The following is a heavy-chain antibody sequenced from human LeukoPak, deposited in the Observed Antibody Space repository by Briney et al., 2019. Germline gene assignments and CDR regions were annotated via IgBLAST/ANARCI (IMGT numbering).Heavy chain of an antibody. Sequence: GGSLRLSCAASGFTFSSYAMHWVRQAPGKGLEWVSSISSSSSYIYYADSVKGRFTISRDNAKNSLYLQMNSLRAEDTAVYYCASNSPRGHNAFDIWGQGTMVTVSS. CDR1: GFTFSSYA. V-gene: IGHV3-21*01. CDR2: ISSSSSYI. CDR3: ASNSPRGHNAFDI. D-gene: IGHD2-21*01. J-gene: IGHJ3*02.